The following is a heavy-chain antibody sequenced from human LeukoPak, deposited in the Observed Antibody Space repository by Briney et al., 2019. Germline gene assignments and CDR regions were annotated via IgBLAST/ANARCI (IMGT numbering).Heavy chain of an antibody. CDR1: GGSFSGYY. CDR3: ARGYSSGWYSTPRYFDY. Sequence: SETLSLTCAVYGGSFSGYYWSWIRQPPGKGLEWIGEINHSGSTNYNPSLKSRVTISVDTSKNQFSLKLSSVTAADTAVYYCARGYSSGWYSTPRYFDYWGQGTLVTVSS. V-gene: IGHV4-34*01. D-gene: IGHD6-19*01. J-gene: IGHJ4*02. CDR2: INHSGST.